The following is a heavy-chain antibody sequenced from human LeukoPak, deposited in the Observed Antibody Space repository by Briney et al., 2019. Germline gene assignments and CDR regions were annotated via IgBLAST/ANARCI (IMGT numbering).Heavy chain of an antibody. CDR3: ARGGDIVLMVYAYFDY. D-gene: IGHD2-8*01. Sequence: PSETLSLTCAVYGGSFSGYYWNWIRQPPGKGLEWIGEINHSGSTNYNPSLKSRVTISVDTSKNQFSLKLSSVTAADTAVYYCARGGDIVLMVYAYFDYWGQGTLVTVSS. J-gene: IGHJ4*02. V-gene: IGHV4-34*01. CDR1: GGSFSGYY. CDR2: INHSGST.